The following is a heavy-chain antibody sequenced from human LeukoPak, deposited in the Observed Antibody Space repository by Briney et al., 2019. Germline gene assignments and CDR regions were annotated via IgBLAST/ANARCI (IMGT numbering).Heavy chain of an antibody. CDR2: IYYSGST. D-gene: IGHD1-26*01. J-gene: IGHJ4*02. CDR3: ARQNNRPVWELKAYFDY. CDR1: GGSISSSSYY. Sequence: SETLSLTCTVSGGSISSSSYYWGWIRQPPGKGLEWIGSIYYSGSTYYNPSLKSRVTISVDTSKNQFSLKLSSVTAADTAVYYCARQNNRPVWELKAYFDYWGQGTLVTVSS. V-gene: IGHV4-39*01.